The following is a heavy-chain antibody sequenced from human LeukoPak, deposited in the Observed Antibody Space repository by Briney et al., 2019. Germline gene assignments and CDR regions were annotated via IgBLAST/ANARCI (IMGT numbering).Heavy chain of an antibody. CDR2: ISGSGVST. CDR1: GFTFSSYA. CDR3: ARDYRAGSGGWSGDFDY. Sequence: GGSLRLSCAASGFTFSSYAMSWVRQAPGKGLEWVSSISGSGVSTYYAYADSVKGRFTISRDNSKNTLYLQMNSLRAEDTAVYYCARDYRAGSGGWSGDFDYWGQGTLVTVSS. J-gene: IGHJ4*02. V-gene: IGHV3-23*01. D-gene: IGHD6-19*01.